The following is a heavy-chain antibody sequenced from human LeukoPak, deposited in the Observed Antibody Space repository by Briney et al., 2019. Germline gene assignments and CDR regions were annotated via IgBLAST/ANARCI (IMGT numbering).Heavy chain of an antibody. Sequence: PSETLSLTCAVYGGSFSGYYWSWIRQPPGKGLEWIGEINHSGSTNYNPSLKSRVTISVDTSKNQFSLKLSSVTAADTAVYYCAREGDYDILTGYYFIDSWGQGTLVTVSS. D-gene: IGHD3-9*01. J-gene: IGHJ4*02. V-gene: IGHV4-34*01. CDR1: GGSFSGYY. CDR2: INHSGST. CDR3: AREGDYDILTGYYFIDS.